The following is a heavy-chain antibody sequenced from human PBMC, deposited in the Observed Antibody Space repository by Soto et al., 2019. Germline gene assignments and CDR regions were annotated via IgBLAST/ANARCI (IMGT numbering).Heavy chain of an antibody. CDR3: ARGRDVAY. J-gene: IGHJ4*02. Sequence: PGGSLRLSCVASGFTFTNYSMTWVRQAPGKGLEWVANINQDGGEIFYVDSVKGRFTISRDNAKNSLSLQINSLRAEDTAVYYCARGRDVAYWGQGTLVTVSS. CDR2: INQDGGEI. CDR1: GFTFTNYS. V-gene: IGHV3-7*03.